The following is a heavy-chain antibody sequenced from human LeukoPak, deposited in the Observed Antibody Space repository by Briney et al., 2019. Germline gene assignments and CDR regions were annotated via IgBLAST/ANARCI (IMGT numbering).Heavy chain of an antibody. CDR2: IKQDGSER. V-gene: IGHV3-7*01. CDR3: ARAIEALDI. CDR1: GFTFSSYW. J-gene: IGHJ3*02. D-gene: IGHD3-16*02. Sequence: GGSLRLSCAASGFTFSSYWMRWVRQTTGKGLEGVAYIKQDGSERYYVDSVKGRFTISRDNAKNSLYLQMNSLRAEDTAVYYCARAIEALDIWGQGTMVSVSS.